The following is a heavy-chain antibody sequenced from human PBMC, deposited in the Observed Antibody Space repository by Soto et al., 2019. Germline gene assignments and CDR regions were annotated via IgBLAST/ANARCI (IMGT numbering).Heavy chain of an antibody. CDR1: GYTFTSYG. D-gene: IGHD4-17*01. Sequence: ASVKVSCKASGYTFTSYGISWVRQAPGQGLEWMGGISAYNGNTNYAQKLQGRVTMTTDTSPRTAYLELRSLRSDDTAVYYCARALETTVTDYWGQGTLVTVSS. V-gene: IGHV1-18*01. CDR3: ARALETTVTDY. CDR2: ISAYNGNT. J-gene: IGHJ4*02.